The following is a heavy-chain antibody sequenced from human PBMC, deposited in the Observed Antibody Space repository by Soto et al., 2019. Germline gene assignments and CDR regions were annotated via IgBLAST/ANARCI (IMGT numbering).Heavy chain of an antibody. CDR1: GYSFTNYY. CDR2: INPSGIST. D-gene: IGHD2-15*01. V-gene: IGHV1-46*01. Sequence: QVQLVQSGAEVKKPGASVKVSCKTSGYSFTNYYLHWVRQAPGQGLEWMGLINPSGISTSYAQKFQGRVTMTRYTSTITVYMDLSSLRSEDTAVYYCAMSDNVVVAASSPVYFDYWGQGTLVTVSS. CDR3: AMSDNVVVAASSPVYFDY. J-gene: IGHJ4*02.